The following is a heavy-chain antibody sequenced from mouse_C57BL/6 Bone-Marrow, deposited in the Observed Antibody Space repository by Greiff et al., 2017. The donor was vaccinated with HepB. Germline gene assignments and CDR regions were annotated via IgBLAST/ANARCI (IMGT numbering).Heavy chain of an antibody. CDR1: GYSFTGYY. V-gene: IGHV1-42*01. CDR3: ARRGAMDY. CDR2: INPSTGGT. J-gene: IGHJ4*01. Sequence: EVQLKESGPELVKPGASVKISCKASGYSFTGYYMNWVKQSPEKSLEWIGEINPSTGGTTYNQKFKAKATLTVDKSSSTAYMQLKSLTSEDSAVYYCARRGAMDYWGQGTSVTVSS.